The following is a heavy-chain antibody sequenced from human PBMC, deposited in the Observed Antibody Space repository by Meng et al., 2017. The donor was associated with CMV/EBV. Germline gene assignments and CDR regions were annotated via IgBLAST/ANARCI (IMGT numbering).Heavy chain of an antibody. CDR2: IIPILGIA. CDR1: GGTFSSYT. Sequence: SVKVSCKASGGTFSSYTISWVRQAPGQGLEWMGRIIPILGIANYAQKFQGRVTITADKSTSTAYMELNSLRAEDTAVYYCARDANGYGGNSGEGFDPWGQGTLVTVSS. J-gene: IGHJ5*02. CDR3: ARDANGYGGNSGEGFDP. D-gene: IGHD4-23*01. V-gene: IGHV1-69*04.